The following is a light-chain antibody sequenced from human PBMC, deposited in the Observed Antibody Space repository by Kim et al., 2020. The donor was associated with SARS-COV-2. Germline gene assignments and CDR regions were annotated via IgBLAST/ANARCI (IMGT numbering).Light chain of an antibody. CDR1: SNDVGGYNY. CDR2: DVN. V-gene: IGLV2-14*03. J-gene: IGLJ2*01. Sequence: GQSITISCTGTSNDVGGYNYVSWYQQHPGKAPKLMIYDVNNRPSGVSNRFSGSKSGNTASLTISGLQAEDEADYYCSSYTSSSTVVFGGGTQLTVL. CDR3: SSYTSSSTVV.